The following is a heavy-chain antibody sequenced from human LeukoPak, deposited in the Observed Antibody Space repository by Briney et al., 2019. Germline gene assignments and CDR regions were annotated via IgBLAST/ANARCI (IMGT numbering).Heavy chain of an antibody. CDR2: IKSKTDGGTT. CDR1: GFTFSNAW. V-gene: IGHV3-15*01. CDR3: TTDRLGYPYYFDY. Sequence: GGSLRLSCAASGFTFSNAWMSWVRQAPGKGLEWVGRIKSKTDGGTTDYAAPAKGRFTISRDDSKSTLYLQMNSLKTEDTAVYYCTTDRLGYPYYFDYWGQGTLVTVSS. D-gene: IGHD5-12*01. J-gene: IGHJ4*02.